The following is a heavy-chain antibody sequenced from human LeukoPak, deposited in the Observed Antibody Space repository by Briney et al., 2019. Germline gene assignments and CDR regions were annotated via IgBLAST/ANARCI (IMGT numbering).Heavy chain of an antibody. CDR1: GGSISSGDYY. Sequence: SQTLSLTCTVFGGSISSGDYYWSWIRQPPGKGLEWIGYIYYSGSTYYNPSLKSRVTISVDTSKNQFSLKLSSVTAADTAVYYCASYGDTEAHYYYYGMDVWGKGTTVTVSS. J-gene: IGHJ6*04. D-gene: IGHD4-17*01. CDR2: IYYSGST. V-gene: IGHV4-30-4*01. CDR3: ASYGDTEAHYYYYGMDV.